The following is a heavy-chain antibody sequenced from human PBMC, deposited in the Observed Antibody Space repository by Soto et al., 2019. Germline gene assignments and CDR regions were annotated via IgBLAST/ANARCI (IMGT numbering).Heavy chain of an antibody. J-gene: IGHJ4*02. CDR2: IWYDGSNK. CDR1: GFTFSSYG. D-gene: IGHD6-13*01. CDR3: ATGAIQYSSSWHFDY. Sequence: GGSLRLSCAASGFTFSSYGMHWVRQAPGKGLEWVAVIWYDGSNKYYADSVKGRFTISRDNSKNTLYLQMNSLRAEDTAVYYCATGAIQYSSSWHFDYWGQGTLVTVSS. V-gene: IGHV3-33*01.